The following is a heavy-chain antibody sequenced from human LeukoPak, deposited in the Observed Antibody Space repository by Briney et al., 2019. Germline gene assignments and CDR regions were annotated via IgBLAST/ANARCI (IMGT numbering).Heavy chain of an antibody. J-gene: IGHJ4*02. CDR2: INHSGST. V-gene: IGHV4-34*01. Sequence: SETLSLTCAVYGGSFSGYYWSWIRQPPGKGLEWIGEINHSGSTNYNPSLKSRVTISVDTSKNQFSLKLSSVTAADTAVYYCARHVGRAGRLRLGELSLLIYYWGQGTLVTVSS. CDR1: GGSFSGYY. CDR3: ARHVGRAGRLRLGELSLLIYY. D-gene: IGHD3-16*02.